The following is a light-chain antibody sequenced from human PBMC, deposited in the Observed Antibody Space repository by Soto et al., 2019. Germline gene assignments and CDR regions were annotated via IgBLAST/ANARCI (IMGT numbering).Light chain of an antibody. CDR1: QAMSNY. V-gene: IGKV1-27*01. CDR2: AAS. Sequence: DIHMTQSPSSLSASVRDRVTITCRASQAMSNYLAWYQQKPGKVPKLLIYAASSLQSGVPSRFNGSGSGTHFTLTISSLQPEDVATYYCQKYNGALWAFGQGTKVEIK. CDR3: QKYNGALWA. J-gene: IGKJ1*01.